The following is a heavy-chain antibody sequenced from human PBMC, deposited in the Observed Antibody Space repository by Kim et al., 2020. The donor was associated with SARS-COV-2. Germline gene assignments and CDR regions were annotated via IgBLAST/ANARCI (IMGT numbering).Heavy chain of an antibody. V-gene: IGHV3-23*01. Sequence: KGRFTISRDNSKNPLYLQMNSLRAEDTAVYYCAKDYYDSSGYYLIDAFDIWGQGTMVTVSS. CDR3: AKDYYDSSGYYLIDAFDI. J-gene: IGHJ3*02. D-gene: IGHD3-22*01.